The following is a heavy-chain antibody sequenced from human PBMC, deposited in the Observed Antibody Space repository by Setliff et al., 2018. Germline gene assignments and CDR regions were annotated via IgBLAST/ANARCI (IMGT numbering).Heavy chain of an antibody. CDR3: ARGSRFGTIVYRGDYYLDV. D-gene: IGHD3-10*01. CDR1: GYTFSTYA. J-gene: IGHJ6*03. Sequence: ASVKVSCTGSGYTFSTYAIIWMRQAPGQGLEWMGWINTNTGNPSYAQGFTGRFVFSLDTSVSTAYLQISSLKAEDTAIYYCARGSRFGTIVYRGDYYLDVWGKGTTVTVSS. CDR2: INTNTGNP. V-gene: IGHV7-4-1*02.